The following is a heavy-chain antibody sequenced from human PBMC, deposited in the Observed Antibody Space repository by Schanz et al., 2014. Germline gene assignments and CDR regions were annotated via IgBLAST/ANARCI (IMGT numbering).Heavy chain of an antibody. CDR3: TTETIAMAGTFAI. Sequence: QVQLVQSGGEVKTPGASVKVSCKASGYTFTRSGISWVRQAPGQGLEWMGWINTNTGNPTYAQAFTGRFLFSLDTSVSTAYLQISSLKAEDTAAYYCTTETIAMAGTFAIWGQGTLVTVSS. D-gene: IGHD6-19*01. CDR2: INTNTGNP. V-gene: IGHV7-4-1*02. CDR1: GYTFTRSG. J-gene: IGHJ4*02.